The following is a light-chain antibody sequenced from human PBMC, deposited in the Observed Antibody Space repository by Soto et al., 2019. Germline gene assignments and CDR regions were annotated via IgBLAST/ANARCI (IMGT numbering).Light chain of an antibody. J-gene: IGKJ5*01. V-gene: IGKV3-15*01. CDR1: QSVSSN. CDR3: QHFGSSPPVI. CDR2: GAS. Sequence: EIVMTESPATLSVSPGEKATLSCRASQSVSSNLALYQQKPGQAPRLLIYGASTRATGIPARFSGSGSGSEFSLTISGLEPEDFAVYFCQHFGSSPPVIFGQGTRLEIK.